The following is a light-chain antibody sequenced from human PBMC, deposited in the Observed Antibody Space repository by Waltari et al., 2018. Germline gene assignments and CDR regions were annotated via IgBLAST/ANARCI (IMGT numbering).Light chain of an antibody. J-gene: IGKJ1*01. CDR2: EAS. CDR3: QQYKTYPWT. CDR1: QSIDIW. Sequence: DIQMTQSPSTLSPSVGDRVTITCRASQSIDIWLAWDQQKPGKAPNLLIYEASNLGSGVPSRFSGSGSGTQFTLTISSLQPDDFATYYCQQYKTYPWTFGQGTKVEIK. V-gene: IGKV1-5*03.